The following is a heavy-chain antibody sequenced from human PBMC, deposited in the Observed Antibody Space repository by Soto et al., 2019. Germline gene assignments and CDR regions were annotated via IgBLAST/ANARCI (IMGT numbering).Heavy chain of an antibody. V-gene: IGHV1-69*01. D-gene: IGHD3-3*01. Sequence: QVPLVQSGAEMKTPGSSVRVSCKASGGTFGKSVISWVRQAPGQGLEWMGGIIPIFGATHYTQKLQGRVTITADEFTTTAYMGLSSLQSEDTAVYYCARGQFYDFWSGYYLDYWGQGTLVTVSS. CDR1: GGTFGKSV. J-gene: IGHJ4*02. CDR3: ARGQFYDFWSGYYLDY. CDR2: IIPIFGAT.